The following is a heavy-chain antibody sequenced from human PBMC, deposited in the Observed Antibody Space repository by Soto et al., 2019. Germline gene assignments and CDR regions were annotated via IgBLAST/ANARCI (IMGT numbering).Heavy chain of an antibody. CDR2: INWNGGST. J-gene: IGHJ6*02. V-gene: IGHV3-20*04. CDR1: GFTFDDYG. D-gene: IGHD3-9*01. Sequence: EVQLVESGGGVVRPGGSLRLSCAASGFTFDDYGMSWVRQAPGKGLEWVSGINWNGGSTSYADSVKGRFTVSRDNAKKALYVQLTSLRAEDTALYYCARAYYDRVFGYYYGMDVWGQGTTVTVSS. CDR3: ARAYYDRVFGYYYGMDV.